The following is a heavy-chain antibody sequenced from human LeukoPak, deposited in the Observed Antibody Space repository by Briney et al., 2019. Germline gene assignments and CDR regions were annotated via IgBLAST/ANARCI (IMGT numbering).Heavy chain of an antibody. D-gene: IGHD1-26*01. Sequence: GGSLSLSCAASGFTFSSYGMHWVRQAPGKGLEWVAFIRYDGSNKYYADSVKGRFTISRDNSKNSLYLQMNSLRAEDTAVYYCASSPTGSYPPIYWGQGTLVTVSS. CDR1: GFTFSSYG. CDR3: ASSPTGSYPPIY. CDR2: IRYDGSNK. J-gene: IGHJ4*02. V-gene: IGHV3-30*02.